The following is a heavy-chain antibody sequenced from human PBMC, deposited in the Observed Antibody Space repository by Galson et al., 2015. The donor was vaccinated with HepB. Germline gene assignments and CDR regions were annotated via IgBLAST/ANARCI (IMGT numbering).Heavy chain of an antibody. CDR1: GFTFSNAW. D-gene: IGHD2-2*01. J-gene: IGHJ6*02. Sequence: SLRLSCAASGFTFSNAWMSWVRQAPGKGLEWVGRIKSKTDGGTTDYAAPVKGRFTISRDDSKNTLYLQMNSLKTEDTAVYYCTTEDRYQQYDTYYYYGMDVWGQGTTVTVSS. CDR3: TTEDRYQQYDTYYYYGMDV. CDR2: IKSKTDGGTT. V-gene: IGHV3-15*01.